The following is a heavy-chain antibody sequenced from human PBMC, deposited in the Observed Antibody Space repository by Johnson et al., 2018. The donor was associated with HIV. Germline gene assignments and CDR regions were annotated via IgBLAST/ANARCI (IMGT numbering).Heavy chain of an antibody. J-gene: IGHJ3*02. CDR1: GFNVSSNY. V-gene: IGHV3-53*01. CDR2: IYSSGST. CDR3: ARRRSYSSSWEPPDDAFDI. Sequence: VQLVESGGGVVQPGGSLRLSCATSGFNVSSNYMSWVRQAPGTGLEWVSVIYSSGSTYYADSVTGRFTISRDNSKNTLYLQMNSLRAEDTAVYYCARRRSYSSSWEPPDDAFDIWGQGTMVTVSS. D-gene: IGHD6-13*01.